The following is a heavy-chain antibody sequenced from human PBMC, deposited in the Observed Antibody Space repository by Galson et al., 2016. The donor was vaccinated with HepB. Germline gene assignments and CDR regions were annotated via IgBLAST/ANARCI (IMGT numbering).Heavy chain of an antibody. D-gene: IGHD3-16*01. CDR1: GYTIITYY. CDR2: ISPSSGNT. Sequence: SVKVSCKASGYTIITYYIHWVRQAPGQGLEWMGIISPSSGNTNYAQKFQGRVTMTRDTSTSTVYMERSSLRSEDTAVYYCATFDRPSELPFGRWGQGTLVTVSS. J-gene: IGHJ4*02. CDR3: ATFDRPSELPFGR. V-gene: IGHV1-46*03.